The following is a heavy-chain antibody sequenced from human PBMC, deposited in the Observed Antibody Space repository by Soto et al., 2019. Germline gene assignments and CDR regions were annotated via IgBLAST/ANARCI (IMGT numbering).Heavy chain of an antibody. CDR1: GSSLSTSGMC. J-gene: IGHJ6*02. CDR3: ARERLYVRKRAFYYYYGMDV. CDR2: IDWDDDK. Sequence: SGPTLVNPTQTLTLTCTFSGSSLSTSGMCVSWIRQPPGKALEWLALIDWDDDKYYSTSLKTRLTISKDTSKNQVVLTMTNMDPVDTATYYCARERLYVRKRAFYYYYGMDVWGQGTTVTVSS. V-gene: IGHV2-70*01. D-gene: IGHD2-15*01.